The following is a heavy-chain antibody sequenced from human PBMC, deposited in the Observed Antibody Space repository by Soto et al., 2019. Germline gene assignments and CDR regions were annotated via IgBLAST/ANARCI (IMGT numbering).Heavy chain of an antibody. D-gene: IGHD6-19*01. J-gene: IGHJ4*02. CDR2: ISYDGSKK. V-gene: IGHV3-30-3*01. Sequence: QVQLVESGGGVVQPGRSLRLSCAAFGFTLSSYAMHWVRQAPGKGLECVAVISYDGSKKYYADSVKGRFTISRDNSKSTLYLQMSTLRAEDTAVYYCARDPYSSGWLDYWGQGTLVTVSS. CDR3: ARDPYSSGWLDY. CDR1: GFTLSSYA.